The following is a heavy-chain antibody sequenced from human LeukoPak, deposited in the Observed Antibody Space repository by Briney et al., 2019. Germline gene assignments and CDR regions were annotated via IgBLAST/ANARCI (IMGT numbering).Heavy chain of an antibody. CDR1: GFTFSSYA. CDR3: ARDYYGSGSYLDY. J-gene: IGHJ4*02. CDR2: ISYDGSNK. Sequence: PGRSLRLSCAASGFTFSSYAMHWVRRAPGKGLEWVAVISYDGSNKYYADSVKGRFTISRDNSKNTLYLQMNSLRAEDTAVYYCARDYYGSGSYLDYWGQGTLVTVSS. D-gene: IGHD3-10*01. V-gene: IGHV3-30-3*01.